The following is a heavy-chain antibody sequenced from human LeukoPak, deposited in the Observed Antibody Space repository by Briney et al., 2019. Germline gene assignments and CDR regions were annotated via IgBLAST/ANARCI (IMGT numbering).Heavy chain of an antibody. CDR1: GGSFCGYN. D-gene: IGHD3-22*01. Sequence: WETLSLTCAVYGGSFCGYNWTWIRQPPGKGLEWIGEINHSGSTNYNPSLKSRVTISVDTSKNQFSLKLSSVTAADTAVYYCARARISMIVVANHHYYYIDVWGKGTTVTVSS. V-gene: IGHV4-34*01. CDR2: INHSGST. J-gene: IGHJ6*03. CDR3: ARARISMIVVANHHYYYIDV.